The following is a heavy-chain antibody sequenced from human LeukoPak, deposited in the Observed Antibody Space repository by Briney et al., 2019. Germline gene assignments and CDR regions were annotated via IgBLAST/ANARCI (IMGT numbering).Heavy chain of an antibody. CDR3: AREHRSSKYFDS. V-gene: IGHV4-39*02. Sequence: SETLSLTCAVSGGSIRNSSFYWGWIRQPPGKGLEWIASIYNSGTTYYNPSLKSRITIFVDTSKNQVSLKLRSVTAADTAVYYCAREHRSSKYFDSWGQGALMIVSS. J-gene: IGHJ4*02. D-gene: IGHD6-6*01. CDR2: IYNSGTT. CDR1: GGSIRNSSFY.